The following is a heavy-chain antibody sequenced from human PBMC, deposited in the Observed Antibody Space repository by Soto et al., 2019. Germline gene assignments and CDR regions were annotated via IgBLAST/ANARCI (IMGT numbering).Heavy chain of an antibody. CDR1: GYSISTGFN. V-gene: IGHV4-38-2*01. J-gene: IGHJ4*02. CDR3: ARHRIEVVWRGFDF. Sequence: SETLSLTCAVSGYSISTGFNWGWIRQPPGKGLQWIGSSSYNGGTFYNPSLKGRVVISFDTSKKQSSLQVTSVTAADTAVYFCARHRIEVVWRGFDFWGQGSPVTVSS. CDR2: SSYNGGT. D-gene: IGHD3-10*01.